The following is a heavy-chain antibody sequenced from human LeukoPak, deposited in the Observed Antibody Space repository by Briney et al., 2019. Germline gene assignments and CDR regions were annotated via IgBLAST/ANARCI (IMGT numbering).Heavy chain of an antibody. V-gene: IGHV4-59*01. J-gene: IGHJ3*01. D-gene: IGHD2-8*02. CDR3: ARNRTTTGVIERVDVFDV. CDR2: IYYSGAA. Sequence: PSETLSLTCTISNGSIRGYYWSWIRQPPGKGLEWIGYIYYSGAARYNPSLKSRVTISGDTSKNQFSLNLSSVTAADTAVYYCARNRTTTGVIERVDVFDVWGQGTIVTVSS. CDR1: NGSIRGYY.